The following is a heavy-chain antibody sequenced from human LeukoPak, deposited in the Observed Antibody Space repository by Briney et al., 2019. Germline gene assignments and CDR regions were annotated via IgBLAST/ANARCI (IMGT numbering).Heavy chain of an antibody. Sequence: SETLSLTCTVSGDSISSYYWSWIRQPPGKGLKWIGYIYYSGSTNYNPSLKSRVTTSVDTSKNQFSLKLSSVTAADTAVYYCARGVLRYFDWLPIDYWGQGTLVTVSS. CDR1: GDSISSYY. J-gene: IGHJ4*02. CDR2: IYYSGST. CDR3: ARGVLRYFDWLPIDY. D-gene: IGHD3-9*01. V-gene: IGHV4-59*08.